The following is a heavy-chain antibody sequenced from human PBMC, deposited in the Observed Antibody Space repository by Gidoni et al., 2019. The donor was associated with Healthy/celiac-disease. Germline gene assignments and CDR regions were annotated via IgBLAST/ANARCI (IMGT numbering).Heavy chain of an antibody. J-gene: IGHJ1*01. CDR3: ASRFTPYSSSWYGTEYFQH. D-gene: IGHD6-13*01. CDR1: GFTFSSYS. Sequence: EVQLVASGGGLVKPGGSLRLSCAASGFTFSSYSMNWVRQAPGKGLEWGSSISSSSSYIYYADSVKGRFTISRDNAKNSRYLQMNSLRAEDTAVYYCASRFTPYSSSWYGTEYFQHWGQGTLVTVSS. V-gene: IGHV3-21*01. CDR2: ISSSSSYI.